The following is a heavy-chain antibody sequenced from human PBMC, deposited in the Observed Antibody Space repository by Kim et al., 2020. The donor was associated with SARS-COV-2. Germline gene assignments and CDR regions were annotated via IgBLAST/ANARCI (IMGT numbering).Heavy chain of an antibody. Sequence: SETLSLTCAVSGDSISSSNWWSWVRQPPGKGLEWIGEIYHSGDTNYNPSLRSRVTISVDNSKNQVSLKVTSVTAADTAVFYCVRARRVITVGLNKRGGLFDVWGQGTLVTVSS. CDR1: GDSISSSNW. J-gene: IGHJ4*02. V-gene: IGHV4-4*02. D-gene: IGHD3-22*01. CDR3: VRARRVITVGLNKRGGLFDV. CDR2: IYHSGDT.